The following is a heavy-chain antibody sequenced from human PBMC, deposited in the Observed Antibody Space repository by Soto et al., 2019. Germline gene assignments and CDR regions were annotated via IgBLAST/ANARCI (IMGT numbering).Heavy chain of an antibody. D-gene: IGHD3-16*01. V-gene: IGHV4-39*01. CDR1: GGSISSSSYY. CDR3: ARQRGNYYYMDV. Sequence: TSETLCLTCTVSGGSISSSSYYWGWLRQPPGKGLEWIGSIYYSGSTYYNPSLKSRVTISVDTSKNQFSLKLSSVTAADTAVYYCARQRGNYYYMDVWGKGTTVTVSS. J-gene: IGHJ6*03. CDR2: IYYSGST.